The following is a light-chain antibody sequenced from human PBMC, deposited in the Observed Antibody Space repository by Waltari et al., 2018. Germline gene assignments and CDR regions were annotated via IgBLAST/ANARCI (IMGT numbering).Light chain of an antibody. J-gene: IGLJ2*01. V-gene: IGLV2-14*03. CDR1: SSDIGASKS. CDR3: SSYAGGNSLGI. CDR2: DVS. Sequence: QSALTQPASVSGSPGQSITISCPGTSSDIGASKSVSWYQQHPGKAPRLILYDVSSRPSGVPNRFSGSKSGNTASLTISGLQADDDADYYCSSYAGGNSLGIFGAGTKLTVL.